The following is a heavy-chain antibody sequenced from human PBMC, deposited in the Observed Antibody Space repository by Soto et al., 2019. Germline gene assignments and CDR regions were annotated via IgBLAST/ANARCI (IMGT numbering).Heavy chain of an antibody. CDR3: TTEVEYGDYGYYFDY. Sequence: EVQLVESGGGLVKPGGSLRLSCAASGFTFSNAWMSWVRQAPGKGLESVGRIKSKTDGGTTDYAAPVKGRFTISRDDSKNTLYLQMNSLKTEDTAVYYCTTEVEYGDYGYYFDYWGQGTLVTVSS. CDR2: IKSKTDGGTT. J-gene: IGHJ4*02. V-gene: IGHV3-15*01. D-gene: IGHD4-17*01. CDR1: GFTFSNAW.